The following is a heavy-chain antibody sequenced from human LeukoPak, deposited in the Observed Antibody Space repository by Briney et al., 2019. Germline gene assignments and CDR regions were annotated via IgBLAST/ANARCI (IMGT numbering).Heavy chain of an antibody. CDR3: TRGSSGRRDN. CDR2: MNPNSGNT. V-gene: IGHV1-8*01. CDR1: GYTFTSCD. Sequence: ASVKVSCKASGYTFTSCDINWVRQATGQGLEWMGWMNPNSGNTGYGQSFQGRITMTRDISIGTAYMELSNMTSEDTAIYYCTRGSSGRRDNWGQGTLVTVSA. D-gene: IGHD6-19*01. J-gene: IGHJ4*02.